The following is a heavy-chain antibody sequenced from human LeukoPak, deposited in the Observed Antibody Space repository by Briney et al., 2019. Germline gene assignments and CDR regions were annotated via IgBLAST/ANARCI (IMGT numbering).Heavy chain of an antibody. CDR2: INPDSGGT. CDR3: ARSTVNTMIVVVIDDY. V-gene: IGHV1-2*02. J-gene: IGHJ4*02. Sequence: ASVKVSCKASGYIFTAYYMHWVRQAPGQGLGWMGWINPDSGGTNYAQKFQGRVTMTTDTSINTAYMELSRLRSDDTAVYYCARSTVNTMIVVVIDDYWGQGTLVTVSS. D-gene: IGHD3-22*01. CDR1: GYIFTAYY.